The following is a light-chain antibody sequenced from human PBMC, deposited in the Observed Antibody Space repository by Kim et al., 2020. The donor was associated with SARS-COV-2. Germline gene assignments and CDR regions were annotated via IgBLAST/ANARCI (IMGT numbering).Light chain of an antibody. CDR3: QQYHAWWT. CDR2: KAS. V-gene: IGKV1-5*03. CDR1: QSISSW. J-gene: IGKJ1*01. Sequence: SASVGDSVPITCRASQSISSWLAWYQQNPGTAPKLLLYKASTLESGVPSRFSGSGSGTEFTLTISSLQPDDFATYYCQQYHAWWTFGQGTKVDIK.